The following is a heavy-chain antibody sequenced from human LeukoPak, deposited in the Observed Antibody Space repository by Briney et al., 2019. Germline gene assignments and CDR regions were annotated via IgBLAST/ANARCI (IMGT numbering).Heavy chain of an antibody. D-gene: IGHD2-15*01. Sequence: ASVKVSCKASGYTFTSYDINWVRQATGQGLEWMGWMNPNSGNTGYAQKFQGRVTMTEDTSTDTAYMELSSLRSEDTAVYYCATEGKVVVAATRGAFDIWGQGTMVPVSS. CDR2: MNPNSGNT. J-gene: IGHJ3*02. CDR3: ATEGKVVVAATRGAFDI. V-gene: IGHV1-8*01. CDR1: GYTFTSYD.